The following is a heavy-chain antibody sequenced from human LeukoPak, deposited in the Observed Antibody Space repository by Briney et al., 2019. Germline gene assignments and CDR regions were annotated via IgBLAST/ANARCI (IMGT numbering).Heavy chain of an antibody. J-gene: IGHJ3*02. CDR3: ARDYYDSSGSDAFDI. V-gene: IGHV5-51*01. Sequence: GESLKISCKGSGYSFTSYWIGWVRQMPGRGLEWMGIIYPGDSDTRYSPSFQGQVTISADKSITTAYLQWGGLKASDTAMYYCARDYYDSSGSDAFDIWGQGTMVTVYS. D-gene: IGHD3-22*01. CDR2: IYPGDSDT. CDR1: GYSFTSYW.